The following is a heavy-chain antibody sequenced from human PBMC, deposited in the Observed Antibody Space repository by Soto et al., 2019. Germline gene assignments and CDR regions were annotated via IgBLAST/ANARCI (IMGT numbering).Heavy chain of an antibody. J-gene: IGHJ4*02. Sequence: ASVKFSCKTSGNTLTSFYIHWLRQAPGQGLEWVGRLSPTTGGTNYAQHFQGRVTVTWDMSTFTAYMELSSLIYEDTAVYYCARPPGYVTDWYYFDTWGQGTQVTVSS. V-gene: IGHV1-2*02. D-gene: IGHD3-9*01. CDR1: GNTLTSFY. CDR3: ARPPGYVTDWYYFDT. CDR2: LSPTTGGT.